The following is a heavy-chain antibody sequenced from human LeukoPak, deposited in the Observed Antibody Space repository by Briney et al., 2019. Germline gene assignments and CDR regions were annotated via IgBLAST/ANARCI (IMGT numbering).Heavy chain of an antibody. Sequence: PSETLSLTCTISGASISSYYWTWIRQPPGKGLEWIGYIYYSGSTNYNPSLKSRVTISVDTSKNQFSLKLSSVTAADTAVYYCARGNYDILTRYLDVWGQGTTVTVSS. CDR2: IYYSGST. J-gene: IGHJ6*02. CDR1: GASISSYY. V-gene: IGHV4-59*01. CDR3: ARGNYDILTRYLDV. D-gene: IGHD3-9*01.